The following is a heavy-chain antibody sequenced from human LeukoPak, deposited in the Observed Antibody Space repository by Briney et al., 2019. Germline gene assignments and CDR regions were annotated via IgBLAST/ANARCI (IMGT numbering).Heavy chain of an antibody. Sequence: SETLSLTCTVSGGSISSYYWSWIRQPPGKGLEWIGYIYYSGSTNYNPSLKSRVTISVDTSKNQFSLKLSSVTAADTAVYYCARIKYYYDSSGYAHWYYDLWGRGTLVTVSS. V-gene: IGHV4-59*01. J-gene: IGHJ2*01. CDR2: IYYSGST. CDR1: GGSISSYY. D-gene: IGHD3-22*01. CDR3: ARIKYYYDSSGYAHWYYDL.